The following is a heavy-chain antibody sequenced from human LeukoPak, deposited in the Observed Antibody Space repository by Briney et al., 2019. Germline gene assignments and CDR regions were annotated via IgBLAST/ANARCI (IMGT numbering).Heavy chain of an antibody. V-gene: IGHV4-31*03. CDR3: ARDPGRYDFWSPTA. Sequence: PSQTLSLTCTVSGGSISSGGYYWSWIRQHPGKGLEWIGYIYYSGSTYYNPSLKSRVTISVDTSKNQFSLKLSSVTAADTAVYYCARDPGRYDFWSPTAWGQGTLVTVSS. J-gene: IGHJ5*02. CDR2: IYYSGST. D-gene: IGHD3-3*01. CDR1: GGSISSGGYY.